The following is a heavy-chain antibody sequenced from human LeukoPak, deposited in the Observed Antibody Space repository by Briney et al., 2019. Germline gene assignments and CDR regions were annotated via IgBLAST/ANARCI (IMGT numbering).Heavy chain of an antibody. CDR1: GLTLSSYW. Sequence: GGSLRLSCAVSGLTLSSYWMHWVRQVPGKGLEWVSCINSDGSRTSYADSVKGRFTVSRDNAKNTVNLQMNSLRADDTAIYYRARAPWLHLDYWGQGILVTVSS. CDR3: ARAPWLHLDY. CDR2: INSDGSRT. D-gene: IGHD5-12*01. J-gene: IGHJ4*02. V-gene: IGHV3-74*01.